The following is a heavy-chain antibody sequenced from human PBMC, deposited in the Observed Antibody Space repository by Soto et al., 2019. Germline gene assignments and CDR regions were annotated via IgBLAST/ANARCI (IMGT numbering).Heavy chain of an antibody. CDR3: ARRSTMVRGVRLFDP. CDR1: GGSISSGDYY. D-gene: IGHD3-10*01. J-gene: IGHJ5*02. CDR2: IYYNGNT. V-gene: IGHV4-30-4*01. Sequence: QVQLQESGPGLVKPSQTLSLTCTVSGGSISSGDYYWSWIRQPPGKGLGWIGYIYYNGNTYYHPSLTSRFTISGDTSKNHFSLKLSSVTAADTAVYYCARRSTMVRGVRLFDPWGQGALVTVSS.